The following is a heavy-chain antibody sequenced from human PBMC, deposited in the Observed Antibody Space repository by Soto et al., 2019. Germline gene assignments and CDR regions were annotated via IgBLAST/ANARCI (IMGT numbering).Heavy chain of an antibody. J-gene: IGHJ4*01. CDR1: GASISGSYYY. CDR2: VLYTGFP. V-gene: IGHV4-39*01. D-gene: IGHD1-20*01. CDR3: ATSQKGYNWNYFDH. Sequence: TLSLTCAVSGASISGSYYYWAWLRQSPGKGPEGIGSVLYTGFPSYIPSLESRVSLSVDTSKSQFSLKLSAVTAADTAVYYCATSQKGYNWNYFDHWGQGALVTVSS.